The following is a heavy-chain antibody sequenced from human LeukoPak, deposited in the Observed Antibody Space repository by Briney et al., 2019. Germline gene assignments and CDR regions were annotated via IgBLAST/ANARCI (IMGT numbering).Heavy chain of an antibody. Sequence: GGSLRLSCAASGFTFSSYSMNWVRQAPGKGLEWVSSISSSSIYIYYADSVKGRFTISRDNAKNSLYLQMNSLRAEDTAVYYCASGYCSSTSCYRMGYWGQGTLVTVSS. CDR2: ISSSSIYI. D-gene: IGHD2-2*01. CDR1: GFTFSSYS. CDR3: ASGYCSSTSCYRMGY. J-gene: IGHJ4*02. V-gene: IGHV3-21*01.